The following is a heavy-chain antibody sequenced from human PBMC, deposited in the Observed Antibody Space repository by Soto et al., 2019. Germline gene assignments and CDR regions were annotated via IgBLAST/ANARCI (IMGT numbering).Heavy chain of an antibody. J-gene: IGHJ4*02. CDR2: TYYRSNWRH. Sequence: SQTLSLTCAISGDSVSNNNAAWNWIRSSPSRGLEWLGRTYYRSNWRHDYAVSVKSRITVNPDTSKNHFSLQLNSVTPDDTAVYYCARGVAGSGFDLWGQGTLVTVSS. CDR3: ARGVAGSGFDL. V-gene: IGHV6-1*01. D-gene: IGHD6-19*01. CDR1: GDSVSNNNAA.